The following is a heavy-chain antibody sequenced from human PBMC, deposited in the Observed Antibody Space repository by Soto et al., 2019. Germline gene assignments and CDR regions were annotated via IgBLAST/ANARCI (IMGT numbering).Heavy chain of an antibody. CDR2: IYYSGST. V-gene: IGHV4-59*01. Sequence: SETLSLTCTVSGGSISSYYWSWIRQPPGKGLEWIGYIYYSGSTNYNPSLKSRVTISVDTSKNQFSLKLSSVTAADTAVYYCARDGRTSPRKWGQGTLVTVSS. J-gene: IGHJ4*02. CDR3: ARDGRTSPRK. CDR1: GGSISSYY.